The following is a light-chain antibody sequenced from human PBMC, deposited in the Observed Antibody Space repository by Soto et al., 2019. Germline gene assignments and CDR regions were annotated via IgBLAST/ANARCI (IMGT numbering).Light chain of an antibody. J-gene: IGKJ4*01. CDR3: QQYNNWPLT. Sequence: EIVMTQSPATLSVSPGERATLSCRASQSVNSDLAWYRQTPGQAPRLLIYGASTRATGIPARFSGSGSGTEFTLTISSLQSEDFAVYYCQQYNNWPLTFGGGTKVEIK. CDR1: QSVNSD. V-gene: IGKV3-15*01. CDR2: GAS.